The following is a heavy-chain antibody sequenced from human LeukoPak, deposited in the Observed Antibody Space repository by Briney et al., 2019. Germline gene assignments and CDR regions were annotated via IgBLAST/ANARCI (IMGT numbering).Heavy chain of an antibody. CDR2: IYYSWST. CDR3: ASVHANYDFWRYAFDS. D-gene: IGHD3-3*01. V-gene: IGHV4-59*01. CDR1: GGSISSYY. Sequence: SETLSLTCAVCGGSISSYYWSWRRQPPGGGLGWGGYIYYSWSTSYNPSLKGRVTISVDTSKNQFSLKLSPVTAADTAVYFCASVHANYDFWRYAFDSWGQGTMVTVSS. J-gene: IGHJ3*02.